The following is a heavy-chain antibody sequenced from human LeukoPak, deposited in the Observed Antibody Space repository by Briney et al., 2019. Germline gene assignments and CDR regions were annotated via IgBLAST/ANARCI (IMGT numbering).Heavy chain of an antibody. Sequence: GGSLRLSCAASGFTFSSYAMSWVRQAPGKGLEWVSAISGSGGSTYYADSVKGRFTISRDNSKNTVSLEMNSLRAEDTAVYYCARGGFFDILTGYYQTQYYYPMDVWGRGTTVTVSS. CDR1: GFTFSSYA. V-gene: IGHV3-23*01. CDR2: ISGSGGST. CDR3: ARGGFFDILTGYYQTQYYYPMDV. J-gene: IGHJ6*02. D-gene: IGHD3-9*01.